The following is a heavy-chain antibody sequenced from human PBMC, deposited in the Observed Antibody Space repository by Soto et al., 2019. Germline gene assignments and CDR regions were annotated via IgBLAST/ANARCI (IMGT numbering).Heavy chain of an antibody. CDR1: GFSLSTSGMC. D-gene: IGHD3-22*01. J-gene: IGHJ3*02. CDR3: ARMLIPYYYDSSGYYYAAFDI. V-gene: IGHV2-70*01. Sequence: VSGPTLVNPTQTLTLTCTFSGFSLSTSGMCVSWIRQPPGKALEWLALIDWDDDKYYSTSLKTRLTISKDTSKNQVVLTMTNMDPVDTATYYCARMLIPYYYDSSGYYYAAFDIWGQGTMVTVSS. CDR2: IDWDDDK.